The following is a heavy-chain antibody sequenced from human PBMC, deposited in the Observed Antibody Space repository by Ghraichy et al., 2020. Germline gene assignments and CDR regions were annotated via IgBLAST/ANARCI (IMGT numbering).Heavy chain of an antibody. V-gene: IGHV3-23*01. CDR2: ISSSGDRT. CDR1: GFSFNNFA. J-gene: IGHJ5*02. D-gene: IGHD3-16*01. Sequence: GGSLRLSCAASGFSFNNFAMSWVRQAPGKGLEWVSTISSSGDRTEYAESVKGRFTISRDNSKNTLYLQMNSLRAEDAAVYYCAKDRGNYGPSRFDPWGQGTLVTVSS. CDR3: AKDRGNYGPSRFDP.